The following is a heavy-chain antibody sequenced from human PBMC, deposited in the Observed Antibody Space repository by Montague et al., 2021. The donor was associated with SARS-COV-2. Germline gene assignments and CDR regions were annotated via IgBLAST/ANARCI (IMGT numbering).Heavy chain of an antibody. CDR3: AKDGGIAVAGIMDA. CDR2: ISDAGSHI. V-gene: IGHV3-11*01. D-gene: IGHD6-19*01. Sequence: SLRLSCAASGFTFSDYYMAWIRQAPGKGLEWVADISDAGSHIYYADSVKGRFTISRDKANNTLYLQLNSLRAEDTAVYYCAKDGGIAVAGIMDAWGQGTTVTVSS. J-gene: IGHJ6*02. CDR1: GFTFSDYY.